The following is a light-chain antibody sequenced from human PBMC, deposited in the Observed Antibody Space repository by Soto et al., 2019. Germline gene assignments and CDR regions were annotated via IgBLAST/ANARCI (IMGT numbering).Light chain of an antibody. CDR1: QSVTSDY. Sequence: EIVLTQSPGTLSLSPGERATLSCRASQSVTSDYLSWYQQKPGQAPRLLISNASTRAPGIPDRFSGSGSGTDFSLTVSSLEPEDFAVYYCQQYGSSPHTFGQGARVETK. J-gene: IGKJ2*01. V-gene: IGKV3-20*01. CDR2: NAS. CDR3: QQYGSSPHT.